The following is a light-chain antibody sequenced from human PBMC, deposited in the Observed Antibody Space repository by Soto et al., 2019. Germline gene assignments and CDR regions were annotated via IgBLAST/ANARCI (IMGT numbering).Light chain of an antibody. J-gene: IGLJ1*01. CDR3: AAWDDSLTGYV. CDR2: SGN. Sequence: QSVLTQPTSASGTPGQRVTMSCSGSSSNIGTNTVNWYQQLPGSAPKLLIYSGNQRPSGVPDRFSASKSGTSASLAISGLQSGDEADYYCAAWDDSLTGYVFGPGTKLTVL. CDR1: SSNIGTNT. V-gene: IGLV1-44*01.